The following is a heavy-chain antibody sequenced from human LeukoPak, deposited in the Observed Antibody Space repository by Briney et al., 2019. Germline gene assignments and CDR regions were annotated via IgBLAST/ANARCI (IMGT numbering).Heavy chain of an antibody. CDR1: GFIFSNYE. D-gene: IGHD1-26*01. CDR3: ARDFPTGTYRAYFDN. J-gene: IGHJ4*02. Sequence: PGGSLRLSCVGSGFIFSNYEMDWVRQAPGKGLEWVSYISSTGSDIYYADSVKGRFTISRDNAENSLYLQMNSLRAEDTAVYYCARDFPTGTYRAYFDNWGQGTLVTVSS. V-gene: IGHV3-48*03. CDR2: ISSTGSDI.